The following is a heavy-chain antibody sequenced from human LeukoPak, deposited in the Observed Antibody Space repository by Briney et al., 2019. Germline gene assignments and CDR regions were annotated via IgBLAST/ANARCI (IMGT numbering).Heavy chain of an antibody. D-gene: IGHD1-1*01. CDR3: ARDPSWNDNDFDI. CDR2: IYYSGSS. V-gene: IGHV4-59*01. J-gene: IGHJ3*02. Sequence: SETLSLTCTVSGGSISSYYWSWIRQPPGKGLEWIGYIYYSGSSNYNPSLKSRVTMSVDTSKNQFSLKLRSVTTADTAVYYCARDPSWNDNDFDIWGQGTMVTVSS. CDR1: GGSISSYY.